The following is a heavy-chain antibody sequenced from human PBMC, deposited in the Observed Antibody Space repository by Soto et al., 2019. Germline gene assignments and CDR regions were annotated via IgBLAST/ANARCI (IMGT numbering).Heavy chain of an antibody. CDR3: ARDGMVRGVIYYYYYYGMDV. Sequence: SETLALTGAVYGGSCSGYYWSWIRQRPGKGLEWIGEINHSGSTNYHPSLKSRVTISVDTSKNQFSLKLSSVTAADTAVYYCARDGMVRGVIYYYYYYGMDVWGQGTTVS. D-gene: IGHD3-10*01. CDR2: INHSGST. J-gene: IGHJ6*02. CDR1: GGSCSGYY. V-gene: IGHV4-34*01.